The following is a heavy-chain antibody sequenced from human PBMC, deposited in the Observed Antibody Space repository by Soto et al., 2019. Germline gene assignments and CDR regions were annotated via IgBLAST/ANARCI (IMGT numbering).Heavy chain of an antibody. CDR2: ISSSISYI. D-gene: IGHD2-2*01. CDR1: GFTFSSYS. J-gene: IGHJ5*02. V-gene: IGHV3-21*01. Sequence: PGGSLRLSCAASGFTFSSYSMNWVRQAPGKGLEWVSSISSSISYIYYADSVKGRFTISRDNSKNTLYMQMNSLRPEDTAVYYCARAPVEDIVVLPAARGWFDPWGQGTLVTVS. CDR3: ARAPVEDIVVLPAARGWFDP.